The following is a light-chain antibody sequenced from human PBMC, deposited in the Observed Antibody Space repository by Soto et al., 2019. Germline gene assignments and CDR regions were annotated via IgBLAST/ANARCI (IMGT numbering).Light chain of an antibody. Sequence: NFMLTQPHSVSESPGKTVTISCTRSSGSIASNYVQWYQQRPGSAPTTVIYEDNQRPSGVPDRFSGSIDSSSNSASLTTSGLKSEDEVDNYFQSSESTNLVVFGGGPKLTVL. CDR3: QSSESTNLVV. CDR2: EDN. V-gene: IGLV6-57*04. J-gene: IGLJ2*01. CDR1: SGSIASNY.